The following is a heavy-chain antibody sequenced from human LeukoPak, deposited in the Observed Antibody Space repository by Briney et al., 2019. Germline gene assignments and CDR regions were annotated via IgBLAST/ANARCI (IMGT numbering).Heavy chain of an antibody. CDR1: GGSISSYY. CDR2: IYTSGST. J-gene: IGHJ4*02. CDR3: ARGHYDFWSGYTRGLIDY. Sequence: SETLSLTCTVSGGSISSYYWSWIRQPAGKGLEWIGRIYTSGSTDYNPSLKSRVTISVDTSKNQFSLKLSSVTAADTAVYYCARGHYDFWSGYTRGLIDYWGQGTLVTVSS. D-gene: IGHD3-3*01. V-gene: IGHV4-4*07.